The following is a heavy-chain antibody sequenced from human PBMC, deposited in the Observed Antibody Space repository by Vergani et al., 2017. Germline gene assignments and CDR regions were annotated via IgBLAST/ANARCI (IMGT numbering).Heavy chain of an antibody. CDR3: ARVESCSGGSCYPAVTTD. V-gene: IGHV4-31*03. J-gene: IGHJ4*02. CDR2: IYYSGST. Sequence: QVQLQESGPGLVKPSQTLSLTCTVSGGSISSGGYYWSWIRQHPGKGLEWIGYIYYSGSTYYNPSLKSRVTISVDTSKNQFSLKLSSVTAADTAVYYCARVESCSGGSCYPAVTTDWGQGTLVTVSS. D-gene: IGHD2-15*01. CDR1: GGSISSGGYY.